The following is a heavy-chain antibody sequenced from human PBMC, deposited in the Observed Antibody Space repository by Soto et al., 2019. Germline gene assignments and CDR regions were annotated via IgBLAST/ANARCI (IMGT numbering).Heavy chain of an antibody. J-gene: IGHJ4*02. Sequence: QLQLQESGPGLVKPSETLSLTCAVSGGSISIGNYYWGWIRQSPGKGLEWIGSIFHSGTTYYNPSLKSPVTISVHTSQNQCSLRLTSVTASDTAVYYCARHTSGGYFYPLEYWGPGTLVTVSS. CDR3: ARHTSGGYFYPLEY. CDR2: IFHSGTT. CDR1: GGSISIGNYY. D-gene: IGHD3-22*01. V-gene: IGHV4-39*01.